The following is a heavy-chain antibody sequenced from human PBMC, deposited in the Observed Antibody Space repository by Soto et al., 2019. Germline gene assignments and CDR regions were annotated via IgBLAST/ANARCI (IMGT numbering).Heavy chain of an antibody. CDR2: IKQDGSEK. D-gene: IGHD6-6*01. V-gene: IGHV3-7*03. CDR3: AKSVGYGSSKPPLN. Sequence: GAVLRLSCGASGFTFSSYWMSWVRQPPGKGLEWVANIKQDGSEKHYVDSVKGRLTISRDNAKNSLYLQMNSLRGEDTALYYCAKSVGYGSSKPPLNWGQGTLVTVSS. J-gene: IGHJ4*02. CDR1: GFTFSSYW.